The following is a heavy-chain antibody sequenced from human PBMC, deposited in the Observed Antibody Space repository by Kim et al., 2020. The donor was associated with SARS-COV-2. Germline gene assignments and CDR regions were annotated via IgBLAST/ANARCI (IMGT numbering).Heavy chain of an antibody. Sequence: ASVKVSCKASGYTFTSYYMHWVRQAPGQGLEWMGIINPSGGSTSYAQKFQGRVTMTRDTSTSTVYMELSSLRSEDTAVYYCARDSYDSSGYLGETNWFDPWGQGTLVTVSS. CDR3: ARDSYDSSGYLGETNWFDP. D-gene: IGHD3-22*01. CDR2: INPSGGST. J-gene: IGHJ5*02. CDR1: GYTFTSYY. V-gene: IGHV1-46*01.